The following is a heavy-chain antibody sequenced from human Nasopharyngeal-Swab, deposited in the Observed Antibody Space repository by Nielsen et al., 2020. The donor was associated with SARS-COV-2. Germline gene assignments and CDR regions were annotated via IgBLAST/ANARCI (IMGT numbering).Heavy chain of an antibody. D-gene: IGHD3-22*01. CDR3: AKTGNYYDSSGAGFDP. CDR1: GFTFSSYN. CDR2: ISNSGSST. J-gene: IGHJ5*02. V-gene: IGHV3-23*01. Sequence: GESLKISCAASGFTFSSYNMTWVRQAPGKGLEWISVISNSGSSTYNADSVKGRFTMSRDNSKDTVYLQMNSLRAEDTAVYYCAKTGNYYDSSGAGFDPWGQGTLVTVSS.